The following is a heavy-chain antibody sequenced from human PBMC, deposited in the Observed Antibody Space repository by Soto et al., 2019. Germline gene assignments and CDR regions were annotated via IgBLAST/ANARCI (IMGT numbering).Heavy chain of an antibody. CDR2: IYHSGIT. D-gene: IGHD4-17*01. J-gene: IGHJ5*02. CDR1: GGSISSGGYS. V-gene: IGHV4-30-2*01. Sequence: TLSLTCAVSGGSISSGGYSWSWIRQPPGKGLEWIGYIYHSGITYYNPSLKSRVTISVDRSKNQFSLKLSSVTAADTAVYYCARSTVVTLVGWFDPWGQGTLVTVYS. CDR3: ARSTVVTLVGWFDP.